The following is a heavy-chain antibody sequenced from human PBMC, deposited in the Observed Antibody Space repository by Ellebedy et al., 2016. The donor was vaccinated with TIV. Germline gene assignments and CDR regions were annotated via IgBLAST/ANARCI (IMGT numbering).Heavy chain of an antibody. Sequence: ASVKVSCKASGYTFTNYYIHWVRQAPGQGLEWMGILYPNAGNTNYAQQFQGRVTVTRDTSTGTVYMELSSLRSDDTAVYYCARAVTTGGINVFDYWGQGTLVTVSS. J-gene: IGHJ4*02. CDR1: GYTFTNYY. D-gene: IGHD2-15*01. CDR2: LYPNAGNT. V-gene: IGHV1-46*01. CDR3: ARAVTTGGINVFDY.